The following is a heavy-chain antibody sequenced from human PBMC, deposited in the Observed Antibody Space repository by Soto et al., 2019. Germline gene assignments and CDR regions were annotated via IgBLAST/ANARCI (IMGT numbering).Heavy chain of an antibody. V-gene: IGHV1-69*13. D-gene: IGHD2-21*02. Sequence: SVKVSCKASGGTFSSYAISWVRQAPGQGLEWMGGIIPIFGTANYAQKFQGRVTITADESTSTAYMELSSLRSEDTAVYYCARTLGGNSGFDYWGQGTLVTVSS. CDR3: ARTLGGNSGFDY. CDR1: GGTFSSYA. CDR2: IIPIFGTA. J-gene: IGHJ4*02.